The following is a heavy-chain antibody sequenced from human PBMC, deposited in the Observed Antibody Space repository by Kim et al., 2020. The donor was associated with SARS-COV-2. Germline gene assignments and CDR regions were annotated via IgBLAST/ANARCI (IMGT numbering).Heavy chain of an antibody. CDR1: GFTFDDYA. J-gene: IGHJ4*02. Sequence: GGSLRLSCAASGFTFDDYAMHWVRQAPGKGLEWVSLISWDGGSTYYADSVKGRFTISRDNSKNSLYLQMNSLRAEDTALYYCAKDWAYGSGSYPDYWGQGTLVTVSS. CDR3: AKDWAYGSGSYPDY. V-gene: IGHV3-43D*03. CDR2: ISWDGGST. D-gene: IGHD3-10*01.